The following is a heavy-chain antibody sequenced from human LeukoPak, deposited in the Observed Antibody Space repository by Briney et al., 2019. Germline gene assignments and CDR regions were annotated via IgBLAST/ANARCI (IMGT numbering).Heavy chain of an antibody. CDR2: IIPIFGTA. D-gene: IGHD6-19*01. J-gene: IGHJ4*02. CDR1: GGTFSSYA. V-gene: IGHV1-69*05. CDR3: ARDGIAVAGPSVYFDY. Sequence: SVKVSCKASGGTFSSYAISWVRQAPGQGLEWMGRIIPIFGTANYAQKFQGRVTITTDESTSTAYMELSSLRSEDTAVYYCARDGIAVAGPSVYFDYWGQGTLVT.